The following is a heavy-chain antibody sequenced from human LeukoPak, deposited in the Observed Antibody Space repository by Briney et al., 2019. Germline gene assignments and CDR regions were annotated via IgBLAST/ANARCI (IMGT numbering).Heavy chain of an antibody. CDR2: INPNSGDS. CDR3: ARDGNFDY. V-gene: IGHV1-2*02. Sequence: GASVKVSCKASGYTFTGYYLHWVRQAPGQGLEWMGWINPNSGDSNYAQKFQGRVSMTRDTSTSTAYMEVSRLRSDDTAVYYCARDGNFDYWGQGTLVTVSS. CDR1: GYTFTGYY. D-gene: IGHD1-1*01. J-gene: IGHJ4*02.